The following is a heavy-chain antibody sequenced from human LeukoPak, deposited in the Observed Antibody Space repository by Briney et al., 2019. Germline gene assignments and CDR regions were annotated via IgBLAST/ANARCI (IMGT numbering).Heavy chain of an antibody. Sequence: GGSLRLSCAASGFTFSGSAMHWVRQASGKGLEWVGRIRSKANSYATAYAASVKGRFTISRDDSKNTAYLQMNSLKTEDTAVYFCTTSYGDNSWYDWFGPWGQGTLVTVSS. CDR3: TTSYGDNSWYDWFGP. V-gene: IGHV3-73*01. CDR1: GFTFSGSA. D-gene: IGHD5-24*01. CDR2: IRSKANSYAT. J-gene: IGHJ5*02.